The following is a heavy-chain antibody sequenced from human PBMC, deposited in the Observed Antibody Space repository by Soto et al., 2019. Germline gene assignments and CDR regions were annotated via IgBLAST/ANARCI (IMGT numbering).Heavy chain of an antibody. CDR1: GYTFTNYW. D-gene: IGHD6-13*01. J-gene: IGHJ4*02. CDR3: VRHSGKIGSSVRPRRFDY. CDR2: IYPRDSDT. Sequence: GESLKISCEASGYTFTNYWIGWVRQMPGTGLEWMGIIYPRDSDTRYSPSFQDQVTMSVDKSIGTAYLQWSSLKASYTAMYYCVRHSGKIGSSVRPRRFDYWGQGTLVTVST. V-gene: IGHV5-51*01.